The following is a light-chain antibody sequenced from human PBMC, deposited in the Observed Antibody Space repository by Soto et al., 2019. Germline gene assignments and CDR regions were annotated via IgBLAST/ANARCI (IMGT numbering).Light chain of an antibody. V-gene: IGKV1-5*01. J-gene: IGKJ2*01. CDR1: QTVERW. CDR2: DVS. CDR3: QQYKDYVYT. Sequence: DIQMTQSPSTLSASVGDRVIITCRASQTVERWMAWYQQKPGEAPKLLISDVSTLERGVPSRFSGSGSATEFTLTISGLQPDDFATYYCQQYKDYVYTFGQGTKVESK.